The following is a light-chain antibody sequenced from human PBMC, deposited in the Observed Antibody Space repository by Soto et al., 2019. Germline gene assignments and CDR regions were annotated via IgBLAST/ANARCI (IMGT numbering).Light chain of an antibody. CDR2: EAA. V-gene: IGKV1-5*03. Sequence: DIQMTQSPSTLSASVGDRVTITCRASQYIHNYLAWYQQKPGEAPTLLIYEAANLESGVPSRFSGSGTGTEFTLTTSTLQPDDFATYDGQQSNNYPWTFGQGTRVEI. CDR3: QQSNNYPWT. CDR1: QYIHNY. J-gene: IGKJ1*01.